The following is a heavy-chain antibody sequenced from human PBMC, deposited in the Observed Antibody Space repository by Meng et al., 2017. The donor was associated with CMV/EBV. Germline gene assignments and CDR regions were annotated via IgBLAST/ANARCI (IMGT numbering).Heavy chain of an antibody. J-gene: IGHJ4*02. CDR2: ISYDGINK. Sequence: GESLKISCAASGFTFSSYAMHWVRQAPGKGLEWVAVISYDGINKYYADSVKGRFTISRDNSKNTLYLQMNSLRAEDTAVYYCARDGCSSTSCFYFDYWGQGTLVTVSS. V-gene: IGHV3-30-3*01. CDR3: ARDGCSSTSCFYFDY. CDR1: GFTFSSYA. D-gene: IGHD2-2*01.